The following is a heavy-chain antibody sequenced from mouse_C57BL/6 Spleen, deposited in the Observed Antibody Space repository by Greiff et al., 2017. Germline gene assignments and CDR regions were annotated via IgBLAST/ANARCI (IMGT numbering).Heavy chain of an antibody. V-gene: IGHV1-74*01. CDR3: APYGSSFWFAY. J-gene: IGHJ3*01. Sequence: VQLQQPGAELVKPGASVKVSCKASGYTFTGYWMHWVKQRPGQGLEWIGRIHPYDSDTNYNQKFKGKATLTVDKSSSTAYMQLSSLTSEDSAVYYCAPYGSSFWFAYWGQGTLVTVSA. CDR2: IHPYDSDT. CDR1: GYTFTGYW. D-gene: IGHD1-1*01.